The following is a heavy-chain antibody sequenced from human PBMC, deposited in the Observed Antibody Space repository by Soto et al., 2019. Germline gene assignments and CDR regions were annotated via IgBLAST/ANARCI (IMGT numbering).Heavy chain of an antibody. J-gene: IGHJ6*03. CDR1: GFTFSSYA. CDR3: AKGLGGGSGPQDFYYYYYMDV. Sequence: GGSLRLSCAASGFTFSSYAMSWVRQAPGKGLEWVSAISGSGGSTYYADSVKGRFTISRDNSKNTLYLQMNSLRAEDTAVYYCAKGLGGGSGPQDFYYYYYMDVWGKGTTVTVSS. CDR2: ISGSGGST. D-gene: IGHD3-10*01. V-gene: IGHV3-23*01.